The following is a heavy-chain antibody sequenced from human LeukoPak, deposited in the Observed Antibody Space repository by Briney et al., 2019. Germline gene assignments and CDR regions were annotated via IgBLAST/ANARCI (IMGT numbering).Heavy chain of an antibody. CDR2: IYYSGST. D-gene: IGHD2-2*01. Sequence: PSETLSLTCTVSGDSINSGGYFWSWIRQHPGKGLEWIGYIYYSGSTYYNPSLKSRVTISVDTSKNQFSLKLSSVTAADTAVYYCVREMSSSYCSSTSCYENNWFDPWGQGTLVTVSS. CDR3: VREMSSSYCSSTSCYENNWFDP. V-gene: IGHV4-31*03. J-gene: IGHJ5*02. CDR1: GDSINSGGYF.